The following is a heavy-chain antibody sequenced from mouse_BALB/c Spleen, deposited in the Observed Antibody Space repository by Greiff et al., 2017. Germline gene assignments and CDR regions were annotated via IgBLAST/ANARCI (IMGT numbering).Heavy chain of an antibody. CDR3: ARRYDNDY. Sequence: EVMLVESGGGLVKPGWSLKLSCAASGFTFSSYAMSWVRQTPEKRLEWVASISSGGSTYYPDSVKGRFTISRDNARNILYLQMSSLRSEDTAMYYCARRYDNDYWGQGTTLTVSS. CDR2: ISSGGST. D-gene: IGHD2-14*01. J-gene: IGHJ2*01. V-gene: IGHV5-6-5*01. CDR1: GFTFSSYA.